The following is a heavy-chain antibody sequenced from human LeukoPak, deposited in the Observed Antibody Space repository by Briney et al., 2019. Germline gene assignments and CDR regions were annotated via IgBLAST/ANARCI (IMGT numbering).Heavy chain of an antibody. CDR3: ARQSGYYSVDAFDI. CDR1: GGSISSSSYY. CDR2: IYYSGST. D-gene: IGHD3-22*01. Sequence: SETLSLTCTVAGGSISSSSYYWGWIRQPPGKGLESIGSIYYSGSTYYNPSLKSRVTISVDTSKNQFSLKLSSVTAADTAVYYCARQSGYYSVDAFDIWGQGTMVTVSS. J-gene: IGHJ3*02. V-gene: IGHV4-39*01.